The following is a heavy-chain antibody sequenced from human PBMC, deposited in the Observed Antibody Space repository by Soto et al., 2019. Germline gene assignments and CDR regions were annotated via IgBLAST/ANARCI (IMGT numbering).Heavy chain of an antibody. D-gene: IGHD2-15*01. Sequence: GVSVKVCCKASGYTFKIYDINWVRQATGQGLEWMGWMNPNNGNTGYAQNFQGRVTMTRNTSISTAYMELSSLRSEDTAVYYCARDRVVAAPPFDAFDIWGQGTMVTVSS. CDR3: ARDRVVAAPPFDAFDI. J-gene: IGHJ3*02. CDR2: MNPNNGNT. V-gene: IGHV1-8*01. CDR1: GYTFKIYD.